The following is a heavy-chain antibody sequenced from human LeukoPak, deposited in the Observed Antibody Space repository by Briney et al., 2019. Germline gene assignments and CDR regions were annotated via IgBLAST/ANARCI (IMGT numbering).Heavy chain of an antibody. CDR2: IIPIFGTA. V-gene: IGHV1-69*13. Sequence: GASVKVSCKASVRTFSSYAVSWVRQAPGQGLEWMGGIIPIFGTANYAQKFQVRVTITADESTSTAYMELSSLRSEDTAVYYCARGVYSGGSCYFDYWGQGTLVTVSS. D-gene: IGHD2-15*01. CDR1: VRTFSSYA. J-gene: IGHJ4*02. CDR3: ARGVYSGGSCYFDY.